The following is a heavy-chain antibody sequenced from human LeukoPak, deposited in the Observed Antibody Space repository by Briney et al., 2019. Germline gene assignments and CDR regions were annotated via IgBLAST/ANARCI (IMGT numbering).Heavy chain of an antibody. V-gene: IGHV4-59*01. D-gene: IGHD3-3*02. Sequence: SETLSLTCTVSGASISSYYWCWIRQPPATGMECIGYIYYNGNTNYNPSLKSRVTISVDTSKNQFSLKLSSVTAADTAVYYCASHLWSNPFDYWGQGTLVTVSS. CDR3: ASHLWSNPFDY. CDR1: GASISSYY. CDR2: IYYNGNT. J-gene: IGHJ4*02.